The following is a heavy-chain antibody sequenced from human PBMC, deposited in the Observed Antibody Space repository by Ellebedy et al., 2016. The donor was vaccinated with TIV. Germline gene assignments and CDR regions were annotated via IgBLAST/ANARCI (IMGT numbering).Heavy chain of an antibody. D-gene: IGHD6-13*01. V-gene: IGHV4-59*01. J-gene: IGHJ3*02. Sequence: MPSETLSLTCTVSGGSISSYYWSWIRQPPGKGLEWIGYISYSGSTNYNPSLKSRVTISVDTSKNQFSLRLNSVTAADTAVYYCARVVWQQPVSYAFDIWGQGTMVTVSS. CDR3: ARVVWQQPVSYAFDI. CDR1: GGSISSYY. CDR2: ISYSGST.